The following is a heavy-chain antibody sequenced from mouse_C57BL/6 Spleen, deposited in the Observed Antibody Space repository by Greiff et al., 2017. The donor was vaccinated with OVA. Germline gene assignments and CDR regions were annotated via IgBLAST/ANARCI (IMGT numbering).Heavy chain of an antibody. CDR1: GYSITSDY. V-gene: IGHV3-8*01. J-gene: IGHJ4*01. CDR3: ARGIYYDYDGYYAMDY. D-gene: IGHD2-4*01. CDR2: ISYSGST. Sequence: EVQRVESGPGLAKPSQTLSLTCSVTGYSITSDYWNWIRKFPGNKLEYMGYISYSGSTYYNPSLKSRISITRDTSKNQYYLQLNSVTTEDTATYYCARGIYYDYDGYYAMDYWGQGTSVTVSS.